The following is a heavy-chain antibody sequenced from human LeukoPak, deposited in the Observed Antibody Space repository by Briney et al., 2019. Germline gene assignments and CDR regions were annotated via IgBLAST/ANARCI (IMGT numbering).Heavy chain of an antibody. CDR2: INHSGST. Sequence: SETLSLTXAVYGGSFSGYYWSWIRQPPGKGLEWIGEINHSGSTNYNPSLKSRVTISVDTSKNQFSLKLSSVTAADTAVYYCARGGLWNYACVYWGQGTLVTVSS. V-gene: IGHV4-34*01. J-gene: IGHJ4*02. D-gene: IGHD1-7*01. CDR3: ARGGLWNYACVY. CDR1: GGSFSGYY.